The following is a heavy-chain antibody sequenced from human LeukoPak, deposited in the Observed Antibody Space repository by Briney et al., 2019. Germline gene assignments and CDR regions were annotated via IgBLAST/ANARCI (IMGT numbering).Heavy chain of an antibody. V-gene: IGHV3-30*01. Sequence: GGSLRLSCAASGFTFSSYAMHWVRQAPGKGLEWVVVISYDGSNKYYADSVKGRFTISRDNSKNTLYLQMNSLRAEDTAVYYCARDPYYDFWSGYRSCMDVWGKGTTVTVSS. CDR2: ISYDGSNK. CDR1: GFTFSSYA. D-gene: IGHD3-3*01. J-gene: IGHJ6*03. CDR3: ARDPYYDFWSGYRSCMDV.